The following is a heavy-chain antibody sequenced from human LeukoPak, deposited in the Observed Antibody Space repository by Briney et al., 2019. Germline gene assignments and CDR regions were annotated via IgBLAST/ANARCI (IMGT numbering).Heavy chain of an antibody. Sequence: NPSETLSLTCAVSGGSISSGGYSWSWIRQPPGKGLEWIGYIYHSGSTYYNPSPKSRVTISVDTSKNQFSLKLSSVTAADTAVYYCAVVVIGGDSKVFDYWGQGTLVTVSS. D-gene: IGHD3-22*01. V-gene: IGHV4-30-2*05. CDR3: AVVVIGGDSKVFDY. CDR2: IYHSGST. J-gene: IGHJ4*02. CDR1: GGSISSGGYS.